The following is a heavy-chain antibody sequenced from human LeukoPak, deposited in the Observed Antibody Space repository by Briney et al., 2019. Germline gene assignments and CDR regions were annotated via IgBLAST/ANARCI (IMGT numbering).Heavy chain of an antibody. Sequence: ASVKVSCKASGYTFTGYHLHWVRQAPGQGLEWMGCINPNSGGTKFAQKFRGRLTMTRDTSISTAYMDLSSLRSDDTAIYDCTRGGYYGDYNYFDPWGQGTLVTVSS. CDR2: INPNSGGT. J-gene: IGHJ5*02. CDR3: TRGGYYGDYNYFDP. V-gene: IGHV1-2*02. CDR1: GYTFTGYH. D-gene: IGHD4-17*01.